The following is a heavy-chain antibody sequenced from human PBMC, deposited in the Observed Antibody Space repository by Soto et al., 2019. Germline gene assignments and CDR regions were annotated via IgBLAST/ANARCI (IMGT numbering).Heavy chain of an antibody. CDR2: ISSSSSTI. D-gene: IGHD5-18*01. CDR3: ARDSGYSYGPLDY. CDR1: GFTFSSYS. V-gene: IGHV3-48*01. J-gene: IGHJ4*02. Sequence: EVQLVESGGGLVQPGGSLRLSCAASGFTFSSYSMNRVRQAPGKGLEWVSYISSSSSTIYYADSVKGRFTISRDNAKNSLYLQMNSLRAEDTAVYYCARDSGYSYGPLDYWGQGTLVTVSS.